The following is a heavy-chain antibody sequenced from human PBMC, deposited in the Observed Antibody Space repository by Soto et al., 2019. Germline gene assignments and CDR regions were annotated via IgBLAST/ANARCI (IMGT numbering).Heavy chain of an antibody. D-gene: IGHD6-13*01. V-gene: IGHV1-24*01. J-gene: IGHJ6*02. CDR2: FDPEDGET. CDR3: ATDRRLSSSSWPPYYYYGMDV. Sequence: ASVKVSCKVSGYTLTELSMHWVRQAPGKGLEWMGGFDPEDGETIYAQKFQGRVTMTEDTSTDTAYMELSSLRSEDTAVYYCATDRRLSSSSWPPYYYYGMDVWGQGTTVTVSS. CDR1: GYTLTELS.